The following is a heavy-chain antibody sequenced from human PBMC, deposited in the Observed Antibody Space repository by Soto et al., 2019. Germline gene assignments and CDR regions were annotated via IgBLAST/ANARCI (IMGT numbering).Heavy chain of an antibody. V-gene: IGHV4-4*02. CDR2: IYHSGST. J-gene: IGHJ4*02. CDR1: GGSISSSNW. CDR3: ARAAMGGSSWPFDY. Sequence: QVQLQESGPGLVKPSGTLSLTCAVSGGSISSSNWSSWVRQPPGKGLEWIGEIYHSGSTNYNPSLKCRVTISVDKSKNQFSLKLSSVTAADTAVYYCARAAMGGSSWPFDYWGQVTLVTVYS. D-gene: IGHD6-13*01.